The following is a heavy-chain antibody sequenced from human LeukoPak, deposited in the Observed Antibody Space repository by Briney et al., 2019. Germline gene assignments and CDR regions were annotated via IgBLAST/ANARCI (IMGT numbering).Heavy chain of an antibody. J-gene: IGHJ4*02. CDR2: IYSGGST. CDR1: GFTVSSNY. CDR3: ARDGSSGSVYFDY. D-gene: IGHD3-22*01. V-gene: IGHV3-53*01. Sequence: GGSLRLSCAASGFTVSSNYMGWVRQAPGKGLEWVSVIYSGGSTYYADSVKGRFTISRDNSKNTLYLQMNSLRAEDTAVYYCARDGSSGSVYFDYWGQGTLVTVSS.